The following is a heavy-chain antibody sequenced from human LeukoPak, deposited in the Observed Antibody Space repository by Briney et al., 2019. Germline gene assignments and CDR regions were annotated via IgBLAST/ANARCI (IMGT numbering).Heavy chain of an antibody. J-gene: IGHJ4*02. CDR1: GFTFSSYA. CDR3: ARGLYGSPGDN. D-gene: IGHD1-26*01. CDR2: ISYDGSNK. Sequence: GRSLRLSCAASGFTFSSYAMHWVRQAPGKGLEWVAVISYDGSNKYYADSVKGRFTISRDNSKNTLYLQMNSLRAEDTAVYYCARGLYGSPGDNWGQGTLVSVSS. V-gene: IGHV3-30*04.